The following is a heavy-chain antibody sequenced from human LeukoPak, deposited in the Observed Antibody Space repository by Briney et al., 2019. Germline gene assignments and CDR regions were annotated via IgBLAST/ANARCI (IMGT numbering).Heavy chain of an antibody. Sequence: SETLSLTCTVSGGSISSYYWSWIRQPPGKGLEWIGYIYYSGSTNYNPSLKSRVTISVDTSKNQFSLKLSSVTAADTAVYYCASTTRERMGYYYYYGMDVWGQGTTVTVSS. CDR2: IYYSGST. D-gene: IGHD1-14*01. J-gene: IGHJ6*02. V-gene: IGHV4-59*01. CDR1: GGSISSYY. CDR3: ASTTRERMGYYYYYGMDV.